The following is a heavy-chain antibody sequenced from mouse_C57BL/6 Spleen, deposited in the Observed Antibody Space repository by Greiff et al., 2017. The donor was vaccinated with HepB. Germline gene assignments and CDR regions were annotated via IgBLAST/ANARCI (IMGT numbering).Heavy chain of an antibody. CDR2: IRNKANNHAT. D-gene: IGHD1-1*01. CDR3: TRTTVVPYYAMDY. V-gene: IGHV6-6*01. CDR1: GFTFSDAW. J-gene: IGHJ4*01. Sequence: EVMLVESGGGLVQPGGSMKLSCAASGFTFSDAWMDWVRQSPEKGLEWVAEIRNKANNHATYYAESVKGRFTISRDDSKSSVYLQMNSLRAEDTGIYYCTRTTVVPYYAMDYWGQGTSVTVSS.